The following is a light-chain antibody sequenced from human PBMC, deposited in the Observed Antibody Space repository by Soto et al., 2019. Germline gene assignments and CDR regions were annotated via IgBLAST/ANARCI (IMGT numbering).Light chain of an antibody. CDR1: ASNIGSNA. J-gene: IGLJ3*02. V-gene: IGLV1-44*01. CDR3: AVWDDSLSGLV. CDR2: GNY. Sequence: QSVLTQPPSASGTPGQTVTISCSGGASNIGSNAVTWYQRFPGTTPKLLIYGNYQRPSGVPDRFSGSKSGTSASLAISGLQSEDEADYYCAVWDDSLSGLVFGGGTKVTVL.